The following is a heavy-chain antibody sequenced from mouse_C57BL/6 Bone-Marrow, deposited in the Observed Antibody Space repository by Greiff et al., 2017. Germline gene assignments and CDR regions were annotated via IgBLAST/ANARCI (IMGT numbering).Heavy chain of an antibody. CDR3: ARQGIYYYGSSYVFHVHYYAMDY. CDR2: ISSGGSYT. Sequence: EVQLQESGGDLVKPGGSLKLSCAASGFTFSSYGMSWVRQTPDKRLEWVATISSGGSYTYYPDSVKGRFTISRDNAKNTLYLQMSSLKSEDTAMYYCARQGIYYYGSSYVFHVHYYAMDYWGQGTSVTVSS. V-gene: IGHV5-6*01. CDR1: GFTFSSYG. D-gene: IGHD1-1*01. J-gene: IGHJ4*01.